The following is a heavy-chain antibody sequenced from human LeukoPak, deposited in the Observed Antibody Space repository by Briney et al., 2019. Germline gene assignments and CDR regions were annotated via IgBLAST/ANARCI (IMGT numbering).Heavy chain of an antibody. J-gene: IGHJ4*02. CDR3: ARGGGDQYYFDY. CDR1: GFSFSSYW. Sequence: GGSLRLSCAASGFSFSSYWMSWVRQAPGKGLEWVAVISYDGSNKYYADSVKGRFTISRDNSKNTLYLQMNSLRAEDTAVYYCARGGGDQYYFDYWGQGTLVTVSS. D-gene: IGHD2-21*02. CDR2: ISYDGSNK. V-gene: IGHV3-30*03.